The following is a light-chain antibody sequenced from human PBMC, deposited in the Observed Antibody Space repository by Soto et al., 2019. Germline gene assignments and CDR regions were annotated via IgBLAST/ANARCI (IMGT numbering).Light chain of an antibody. CDR2: EVS. J-gene: IGLJ2*01. Sequence: QSALTQPASVSGSPGQSITISCTGTSSDVGNYNLVSWYQQHPGKAPKLMIYEVSKRPSGVSNRFSGSKSGNTASLTISGLQAEDEADYYCCLYEGSSKVVFGGGTKLTVL. CDR1: SSDVGNYNL. CDR3: CLYEGSSKVV. V-gene: IGLV2-23*02.